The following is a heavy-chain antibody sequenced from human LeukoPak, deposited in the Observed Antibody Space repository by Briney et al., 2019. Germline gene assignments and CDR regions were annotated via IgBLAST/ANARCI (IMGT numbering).Heavy chain of an antibody. Sequence: GGSLRLSCAASGFTFSSYWMSWVRQAPGKGLEWVANIKQDGSEKYYVDSVKGRFTISRDNSKNTLYLQMNSLRAEDTAVYYCGRGYSYGTVPFDYWGQGTLVTVSS. CDR2: IKQDGSEK. J-gene: IGHJ4*02. CDR3: GRGYSYGTVPFDY. D-gene: IGHD5-18*01. V-gene: IGHV3-7*03. CDR1: GFTFSSYW.